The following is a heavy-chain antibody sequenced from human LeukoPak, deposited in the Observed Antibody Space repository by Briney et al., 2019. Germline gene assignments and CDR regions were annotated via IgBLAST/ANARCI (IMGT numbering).Heavy chain of an antibody. CDR3: AKTRPLDSSSWSHGDY. D-gene: IGHD6-13*01. J-gene: IGHJ4*02. Sequence: GGSLRLSCAASGFTFSSYWMTWVRQAPGKGLEWVANIKQDGSEKYYVGSVKGRFTISRDNAKKSLYLQMNSLRAEDTAVYYCAKTRPLDSSSWSHGDYWGQGTLVTVSS. CDR1: GFTFSSYW. CDR2: IKQDGSEK. V-gene: IGHV3-7*03.